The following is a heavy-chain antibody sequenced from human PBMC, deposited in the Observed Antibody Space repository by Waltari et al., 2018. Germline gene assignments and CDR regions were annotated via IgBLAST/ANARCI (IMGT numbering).Heavy chain of an antibody. CDR2: IRGSGGTS. CDR1: GFTFSHFA. J-gene: IGHJ4*02. Sequence: EVQLLESGGDLIEPGGSLRLSCAASGFTFSHFAMTWVRQAPGKGLEWFSSIRGSGGTSYYTDSVTGRFTVSRDNSDNTLYLQMNNLRADDTGIYYCAKDRGSGRIFFDSWGRGTLVVVSS. V-gene: IGHV3-23*01. CDR3: AKDRGSGRIFFDS. D-gene: IGHD3-10*01.